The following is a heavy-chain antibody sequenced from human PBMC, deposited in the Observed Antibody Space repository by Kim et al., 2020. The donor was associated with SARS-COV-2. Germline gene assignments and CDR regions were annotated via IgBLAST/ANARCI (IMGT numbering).Heavy chain of an antibody. Sequence: SETLSLTCTVSGGSISSYYWIWIRQPPGKGLEWIGYIYYSGSTNYNPSLKSRVTISVDTSKNQFSLKLSSVTAADTAVYYCAREGSGYYYLKNWYFDLWGRGTLVTVSS. CDR2: IYYSGST. J-gene: IGHJ2*01. V-gene: IGHV4-59*01. D-gene: IGHD3-22*01. CDR1: GGSISSYY. CDR3: AREGSGYYYLKNWYFDL.